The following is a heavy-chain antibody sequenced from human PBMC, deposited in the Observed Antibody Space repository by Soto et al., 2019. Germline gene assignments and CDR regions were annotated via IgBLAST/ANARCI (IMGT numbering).Heavy chain of an antibody. J-gene: IGHJ6*02. V-gene: IGHV3-23*01. D-gene: IGHD4-17*01. Sequence: EVQLLESGGGLVQPGGSLRLSCAASGFTFSSYAMSWVRQAPGKGLEWVSAISGSGGSTYYADSVKGRFTISRDNSKNTLYLQMNNLRAEDTAVYYCAIPTVTFYYYGMDVWGQGTTVTVSS. CDR1: GFTFSSYA. CDR3: AIPTVTFYYYGMDV. CDR2: ISGSGGST.